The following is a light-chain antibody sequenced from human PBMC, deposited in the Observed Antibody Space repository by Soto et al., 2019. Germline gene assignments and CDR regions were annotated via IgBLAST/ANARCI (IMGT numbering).Light chain of an antibody. CDR3: SSFAGSNNFVV. V-gene: IGLV2-8*01. J-gene: IGLJ2*01. Sequence: QSALTQPPSASGSPGQSVSISCTGTSSDVGGYNFVSWYQQHPGKAPKLILYEVHKRSSGVSDRFSGFKSGNTASLTVSGLQAEDEANYDCSSFAGSNNFVVFGGGTKLTVL. CDR1: SSDVGGYNF. CDR2: EVH.